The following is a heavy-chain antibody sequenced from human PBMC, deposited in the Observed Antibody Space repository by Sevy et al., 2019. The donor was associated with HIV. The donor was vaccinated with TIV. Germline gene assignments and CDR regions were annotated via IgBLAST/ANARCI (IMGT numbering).Heavy chain of an antibody. CDR3: ARGPDYYDSSGYYYQ. D-gene: IGHD3-22*01. CDR1: GFTFSSYS. Sequence: GGSLTLSCAASGFTFSSYSMHWVRHAPGKGLEWVSSINSISTYIYYADSVKGRFTISRDNAKNSLYLQMNSLRAEDTAVYYCARGPDYYDSSGYYYQWGQGTLVTVSS. J-gene: IGHJ4*02. CDR2: INSISTYI. V-gene: IGHV3-21*01.